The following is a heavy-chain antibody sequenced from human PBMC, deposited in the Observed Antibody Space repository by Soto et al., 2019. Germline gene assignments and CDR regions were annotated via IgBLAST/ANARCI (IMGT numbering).Heavy chain of an antibody. CDR1: GFTFSSYG. Sequence: GGSLRLSCAASGFTFSSYGMSWVRQAPGKGLEWVSGISGSGGSTDYADSVKGRFTISRDNSKNTLYLQMNSLRAEDTAVYYCANVGKIFDFWGQGTLVTVSS. V-gene: IGHV3-23*01. CDR2: ISGSGGST. J-gene: IGHJ4*02. CDR3: ANVGKIFDF.